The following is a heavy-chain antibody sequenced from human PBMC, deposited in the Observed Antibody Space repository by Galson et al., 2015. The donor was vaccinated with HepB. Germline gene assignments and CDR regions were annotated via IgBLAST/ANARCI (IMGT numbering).Heavy chain of an antibody. CDR1: GGTFSSYA. V-gene: IGHV1-69*06. CDR3: ARDRGNVRSPAFDY. CDR2: IIPIFGTA. D-gene: IGHD3-10*01. J-gene: IGHJ4*02. Sequence: SVKVSCKASGGTFSSYAISWVRQAPGQGHEWMGGIIPIFGTANYAQKFQGRVTITADKSTSTAYMELSSLRSDDTAVYYCARDRGNVRSPAFDYWGQGTLVTVSS.